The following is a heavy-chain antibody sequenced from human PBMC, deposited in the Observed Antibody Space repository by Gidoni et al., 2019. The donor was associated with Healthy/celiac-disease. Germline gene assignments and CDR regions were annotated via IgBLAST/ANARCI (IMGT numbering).Heavy chain of an antibody. Sequence: EVQLVESGGGLVKPGGSLRLTCAASGFPFINAWMSWVRQAPGKGLEWVGRIKSKTDGGTTDYAAPVKGRFTISRDDAKNTLYLQMNSLKTEDTAVYYCTTYGSGSYYNDYYYYGMDVWGQGTTVTVSS. CDR3: TTYGSGSYYNDYYYYGMDV. CDR2: IKSKTDGGTT. J-gene: IGHJ6*02. D-gene: IGHD3-10*01. CDR1: GFPFINAW. V-gene: IGHV3-15*01.